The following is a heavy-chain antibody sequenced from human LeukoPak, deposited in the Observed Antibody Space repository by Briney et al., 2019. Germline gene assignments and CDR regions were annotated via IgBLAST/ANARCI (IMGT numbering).Heavy chain of an antibody. D-gene: IGHD6-19*01. CDR2: ISRGSTYT. CDR3: ARSRSSSGWYDVDAFDI. V-gene: IGHV3-21*01. Sequence: GRSLRLSCAASGFTFSSYNMNWVRQAPGKGLEWVSFISRGSTYTYYADSVKGRFTISRDNAMNSLYLQMNSLRAEDTAVYYCARSRSSSGWYDVDAFDIWGQGTMVTVSS. J-gene: IGHJ3*02. CDR1: GFTFSSYN.